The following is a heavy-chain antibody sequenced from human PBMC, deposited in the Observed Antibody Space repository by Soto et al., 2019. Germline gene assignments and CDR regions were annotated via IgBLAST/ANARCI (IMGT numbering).Heavy chain of an antibody. CDR2: ISGSGSNT. CDR3: AKAYFIQLWFSPPGY. Sequence: PGGSLRLSCAASGFTFSSYAVSWVRQAPGKGLEWVSAISGSGSNTYYADSVKGRFTISRDNSKNTLYLQMNSLRAEDTAVYYCAKAYFIQLWFSPPGYWGQGTLVTVSS. V-gene: IGHV3-23*01. CDR1: GFTFSSYA. D-gene: IGHD5-18*01. J-gene: IGHJ4*02.